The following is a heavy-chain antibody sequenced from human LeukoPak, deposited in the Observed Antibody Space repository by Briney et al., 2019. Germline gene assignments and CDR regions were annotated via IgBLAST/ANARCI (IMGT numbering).Heavy chain of an antibody. CDR3: ARGPGTYYYESSCSPDY. CDR2: INHSGST. J-gene: IGHJ4*02. Sequence: SETLSLTCAVYGGSFSGYYWSWIRRPPGKGLEWIGEINHSGSTNYNPSLKSRVTISVDTSKNQFSLKLSSATATDTALYYWARGPGTYYYESSCSPDYWGQGTLVTVSS. CDR1: GGSFSGYY. D-gene: IGHD3-22*01. V-gene: IGHV4-34*01.